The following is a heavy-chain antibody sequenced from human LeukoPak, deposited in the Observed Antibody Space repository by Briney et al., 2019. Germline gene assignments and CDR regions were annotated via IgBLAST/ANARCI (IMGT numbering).Heavy chain of an antibody. CDR2: ISSSGSTI. J-gene: IGHJ4*02. D-gene: IGHD2-2*01. CDR1: GFTFSSYE. Sequence: PGGSLRLSRAASGFTFSSYEMNWVRQAPGKGLEWVSYISSSGSTIYYADSVKGQFTISRDNARNSLYLQMNSLRAEDTAVYYCARGGDERTKLGYCSSISCYLTWWGQGTLVTVSS. CDR3: ARGGDERTKLGYCSSISCYLTW. V-gene: IGHV3-48*03.